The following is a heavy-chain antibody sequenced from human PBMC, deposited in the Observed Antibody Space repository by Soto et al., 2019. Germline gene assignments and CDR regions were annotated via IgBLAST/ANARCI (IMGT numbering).Heavy chain of an antibody. CDR2: IHYGGAT. V-gene: IGHV4-59*08. CDR3: ARLHNSSDWTDFDF. CDR1: GGSISHSY. Sequence: SETLSLTCTVSGGSISHSYRSWLRLSPGKGLEWIGYIHYGGATTYNPSLKSRVTISLGTPKKHFYLNLRSVTAADTAVYFCARLHNSSDWTDFDFWGQGTRVTVSS. J-gene: IGHJ4*02. D-gene: IGHD6-19*01.